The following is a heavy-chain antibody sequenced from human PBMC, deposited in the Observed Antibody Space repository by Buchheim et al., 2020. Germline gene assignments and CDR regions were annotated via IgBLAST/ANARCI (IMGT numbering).Heavy chain of an antibody. D-gene: IGHD6-13*01. CDR1: GYTFTSYA. J-gene: IGHJ5*02. CDR3: AREGTRYSSSWYLGPHINWFDP. V-gene: IGHV7-4-1*02. CDR2: INTNTGNP. Sequence: QVQLVQSGSELKKPGASVKVSCKASGYTFTSYAMNWVRQAPGQGLEWMGWINTNTGNPTYAQGFTGRFVFSLDTSVSTAYLQISSLKAEDTAVYYCAREGTRYSSSWYLGPHINWFDPWGQGTL.